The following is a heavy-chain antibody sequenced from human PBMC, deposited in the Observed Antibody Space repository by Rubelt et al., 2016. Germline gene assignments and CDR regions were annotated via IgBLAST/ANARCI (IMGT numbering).Heavy chain of an antibody. D-gene: IGHD6-6*01. V-gene: IGHV4-61*05. J-gene: IGHJ5*02. CDR2: IYYSGST. CDR3: ARVSGHSSSSGWFDP. Sequence: GKGLEWIGYIYYSGSTNYNPSLKSRVNISVDKSKNQFSLKLSSVTAADTAVYYCARVSGHSSSSGWFDPWGQGTLVTVSS.